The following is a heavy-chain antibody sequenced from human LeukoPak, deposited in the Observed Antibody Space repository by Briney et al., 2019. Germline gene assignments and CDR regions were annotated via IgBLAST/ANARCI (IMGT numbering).Heavy chain of an antibody. J-gene: IGHJ3*02. V-gene: IGHV3-23*01. CDR1: GFTFTTYA. Sequence: PGGSLRLSCAASGFTFTTYAMSWVRQAPGKGLEWVSLISGSGGGTYYADSVKGRFTISRGSSKNMVYLQMNSLRAEDTAVYYCAKIKWELLPWGAFDIWGQGTMVTVSS. CDR3: AKIKWELLPWGAFDI. D-gene: IGHD1-26*01. CDR2: ISGSGGGT.